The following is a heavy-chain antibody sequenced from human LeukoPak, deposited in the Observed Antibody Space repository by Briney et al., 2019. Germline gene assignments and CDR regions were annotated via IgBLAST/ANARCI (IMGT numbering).Heavy chain of an antibody. V-gene: IGHV1-2*02. J-gene: IGHJ4*02. CDR1: GYTFTGYY. CDR2: INPNSGGT. CDR3: ARVTVTTRQGSDY. Sequence: ASVKVSCKASGYTFTGYYMHWVRQAPGQGLEWMGWINPNSGGTNYAQKFQGRVTMTRDTSISTAYMELSRLRSDDTAVYYCARVTVTTRQGSDYGGQGTLVTVSS. D-gene: IGHD4-4*01.